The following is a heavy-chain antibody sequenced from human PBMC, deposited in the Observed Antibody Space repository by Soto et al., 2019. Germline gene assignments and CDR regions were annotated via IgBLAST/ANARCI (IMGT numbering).Heavy chain of an antibody. CDR1: GFTFSSYA. J-gene: IGHJ4*02. D-gene: IGHD1-26*01. CDR2: ISGSGGST. Sequence: EVQLLESGGGLVQPGGSLRLSCAASGFTFSSYAMRWVRQAPVKGLEWVSAISGSGGSTYYADSVKGRFTISRDNSKNTLYLQLNSLRAEDTAVYDCARLGSGSYYDYWGQGTLVTVSS. CDR3: ARLGSGSYYDY. V-gene: IGHV3-23*01.